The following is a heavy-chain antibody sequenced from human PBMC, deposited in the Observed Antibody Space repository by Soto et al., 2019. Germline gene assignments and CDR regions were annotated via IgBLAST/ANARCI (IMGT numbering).Heavy chain of an antibody. J-gene: IGHJ4*02. CDR3: ARGASISRWFDN. D-gene: IGHD3-9*01. Sequence: GGSLRLSCVASGFTFSSYAMHWVRQTPGKGLEYVSFISSDGGSTYYANSVKGRFTISRDNSKNTLYLQMGDLRSEDMAVYYCARGASISRWFDNWGQGTLVTVSS. CDR1: GFTFSSYA. CDR2: ISSDGGST. V-gene: IGHV3-64*01.